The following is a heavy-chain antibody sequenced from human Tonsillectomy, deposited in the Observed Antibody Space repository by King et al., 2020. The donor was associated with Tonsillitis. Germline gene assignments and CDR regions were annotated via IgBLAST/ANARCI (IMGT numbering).Heavy chain of an antibody. CDR1: GYSISSGYY. Sequence: QLQESGPGLVKPSETLSLTCTVSGYSISSGYYWGWIRQPPGKGLEWIGSICHSGSTYYNPSLKSRVTISVDTYKNHFSLKLSSVTAADTAVYYCARGTGEYYFDYWGQGTLVTVSS. CDR2: ICHSGST. V-gene: IGHV4-38-2*02. J-gene: IGHJ4*02. D-gene: IGHD7-27*01. CDR3: ARGTGEYYFDY.